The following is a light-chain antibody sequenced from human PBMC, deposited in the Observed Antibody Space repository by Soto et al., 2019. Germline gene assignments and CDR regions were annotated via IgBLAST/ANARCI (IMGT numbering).Light chain of an antibody. CDR1: QSVSSF. J-gene: IGKJ4*01. CDR3: QQRSNRLLT. V-gene: IGKV3-11*01. Sequence: EIVLTQSPATLSLSPGERATLSCRASQSVSSFLAWYQQKPGQAPRLLIYDTSNRATDIPARFSGSGSGTDFTLTISSLEPEECAVYYCQQRSNRLLTFGGGTKVEIK. CDR2: DTS.